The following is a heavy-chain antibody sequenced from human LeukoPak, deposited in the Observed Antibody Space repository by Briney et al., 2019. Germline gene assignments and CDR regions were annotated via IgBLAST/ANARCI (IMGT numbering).Heavy chain of an antibody. CDR2: IRYDGSEG. J-gene: IGHJ4*02. CDR3: AKAEYAWNEVNY. D-gene: IGHD1-1*01. V-gene: IGHV3-30*02. CDR1: GFTFSTYG. Sequence: GGSLRLSCAASGFTFSTYGMHWVRQAPGKGLDWVAFIRYDGSEGYYADSVKDRFTVSRDNSKNTLYLQMNSLRAEDTAVYYCAKAEYAWNEVNYWGKETLFTVSS.